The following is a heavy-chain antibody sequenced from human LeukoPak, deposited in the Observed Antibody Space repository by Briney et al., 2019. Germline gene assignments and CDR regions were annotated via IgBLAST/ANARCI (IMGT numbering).Heavy chain of an antibody. CDR1: GGSISSSSYY. CDR2: IYYSGST. J-gene: IGHJ4*02. Sequence: SETLSLTCTVSGGSISSSSYYWGWIRQPPGKGLEWIGSIYYSGSTYYNPSLKSRVTISVDTSKNQFSLKLSSVTAADTAVYYCARHSSGNFDYWGQGTLVTVS. CDR3: ARHSSGNFDY. D-gene: IGHD6-19*01. V-gene: IGHV4-39*01.